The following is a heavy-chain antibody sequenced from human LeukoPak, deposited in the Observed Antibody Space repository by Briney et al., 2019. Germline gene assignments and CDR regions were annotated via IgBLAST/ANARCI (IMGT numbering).Heavy chain of an antibody. CDR1: GGTFSSYA. V-gene: IGHV1-69*01. J-gene: IGHJ2*01. CDR2: IIPIFGTA. Sequence: SVKVSCKASGGTFSSYAISWVRQAPGQGLEWMGGIIPIFGTANYAQKFQGRVTITADESTSTAYMELSSLRSEDTAVYYCASDHCSSTSCSWYFDLWGRGTLVTVSS. D-gene: IGHD2-2*01. CDR3: ASDHCSSTSCSWYFDL.